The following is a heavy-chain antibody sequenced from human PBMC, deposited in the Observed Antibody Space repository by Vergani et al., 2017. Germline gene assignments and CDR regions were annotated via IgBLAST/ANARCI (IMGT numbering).Heavy chain of an antibody. CDR1: GYTFTSYY. V-gene: IGHV1-46*03. Sequence: VQLVQSGAEVKKPGASVKVSCKASGYTFTSYYMPWVRQAPGQGLDWMGIINPSGGSTSYAQKFQGRVTMTRDTSTSTVYLELRSLRSEETAVYYCTRGWYYDSIAYWAYWGQGTLVTVSS. D-gene: IGHD3-22*01. J-gene: IGHJ4*02. CDR2: INPSGGST. CDR3: TRGWYYDSIAYWAY.